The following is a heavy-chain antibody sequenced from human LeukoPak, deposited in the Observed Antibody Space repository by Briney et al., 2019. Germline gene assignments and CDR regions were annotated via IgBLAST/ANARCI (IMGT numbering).Heavy chain of an antibody. CDR2: IGSSDGRT. J-gene: IGHJ4*02. D-gene: IGHD3-10*01. CDR1: GFTFSNHA. CDR3: AKDLPGLAWFGK. Sequence: TGGSLRLSCAASGFTFSNHAMTWVRQAPGQGLEWVSSIGSSDGRTYYAESVRGRFTISRDNSKNTLSLQMNSLRVEDTAVYYCAKDLPGLAWFGKWGQGSLVTVSS. V-gene: IGHV3-23*01.